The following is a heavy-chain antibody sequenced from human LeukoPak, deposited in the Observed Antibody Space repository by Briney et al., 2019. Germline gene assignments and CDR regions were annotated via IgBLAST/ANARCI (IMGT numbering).Heavy chain of an antibody. CDR3: ARRYYYNLGSFPFDF. CDR2: IHNSGTT. V-gene: IGHV4-34*01. CDR1: GGPFSGYF. Sequence: SETLSLTCAVSGGPFSGYFWSWIRQPPGKGLEWIGEIHNSGTTNYNPSLNSRVTISEDTSKNQIYLNLRSVTAADTSVYYCARRYYYNLGSFPFDFWGQGTLVTVSS. D-gene: IGHD3-10*01. J-gene: IGHJ4*02.